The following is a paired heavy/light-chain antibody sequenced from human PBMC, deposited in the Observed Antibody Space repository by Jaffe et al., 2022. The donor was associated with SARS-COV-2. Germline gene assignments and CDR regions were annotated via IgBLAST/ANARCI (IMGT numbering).Light chain of an antibody. CDR1: QSVSSSY. Sequence: EIVLTQSPGTLSLSPGERATLSCRASQSVSSSYLAWYQQKPGQAPRLLIYGASSRATGIPDRFSGSGSGTDFTLTISRLEPEDFAVYYCQQYGSSRTWTFGQGTKVEIK. CDR3: QQYGSSRTWT. CDR2: GAS. J-gene: IGKJ1*01. V-gene: IGKV3-20*01.
Heavy chain of an antibody. CDR1: GYTFTSYG. CDR3: ARESELRFLEWPLYYYGMDV. Sequence: QVQLVQSGAEVKKPGASVKVSCKASGYTFTSYGISWVRQAPGQGLEWMGWISAYNGNTNYAQKLQGRVTMTTDTSTSTAYMELRSLRSDDTAVYYCARESELRFLEWPLYYYGMDVWGQGTTVTVSS. CDR2: ISAYNGNT. J-gene: IGHJ6*02. V-gene: IGHV1-18*01. D-gene: IGHD3-3*01.